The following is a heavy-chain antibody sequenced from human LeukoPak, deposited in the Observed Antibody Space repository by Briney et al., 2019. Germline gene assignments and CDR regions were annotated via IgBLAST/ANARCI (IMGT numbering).Heavy chain of an antibody. V-gene: IGHV3-20*04. CDR3: AREHDYGDRGWFDP. J-gene: IGHJ5*02. CDR2: INWNGGST. Sequence: PGGSLRLSCAASGFTFDDYGMSWVRQAPGKGLEWVSGINWNGGSTGYADSVKGRFTISRDNAKNSLYLQMNSLRAEDTALYYCAREHDYGDRGWFDPWGQGTLVTVSS. D-gene: IGHD4-17*01. CDR1: GFTFDDYG.